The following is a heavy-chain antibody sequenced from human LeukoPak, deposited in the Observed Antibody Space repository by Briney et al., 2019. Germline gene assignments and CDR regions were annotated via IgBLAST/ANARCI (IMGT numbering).Heavy chain of an antibody. J-gene: IGHJ4*02. CDR2: IYSGGST. CDR3: AALARDY. V-gene: IGHV3-53*01. D-gene: IGHD3-3*02. CDR1: GFTVSSNY. Sequence: GGSLRLSCAPSGFTVSSNYMSWVRQAPGKGLEWVSVIYSGGSTYYADSVKGRFTISRDNSKNTLYLQMNTLRVEDTAVYYCAALARDYWGQGTLVTVSS.